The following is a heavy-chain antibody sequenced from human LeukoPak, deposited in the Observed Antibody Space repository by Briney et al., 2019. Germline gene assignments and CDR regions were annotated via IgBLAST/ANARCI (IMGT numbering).Heavy chain of an antibody. D-gene: IGHD1-26*01. CDR2: IRYDGSNK. CDR3: AKAVSGSYFDYFDY. CDR1: GLTFRTYG. V-gene: IGHV3-30*02. J-gene: IGHJ4*02. Sequence: GGSLRLSCAASGLTFRTYGMHWVRQAPGKGLEWVAFIRYDGSNKYCADSVKGRFTISRDNSKNTLYLQMNSLRAEDTAVYYCAKAVSGSYFDYFDYWGQGTLVTVSS.